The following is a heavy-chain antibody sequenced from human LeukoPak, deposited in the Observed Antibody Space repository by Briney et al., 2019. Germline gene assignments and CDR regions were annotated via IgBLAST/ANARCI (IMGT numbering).Heavy chain of an antibody. CDR1: GGSISSSPYY. CDR2: IYYSGTT. V-gene: IGHV4-39*07. Sequence: PSETLSLTCTVSGGSISSSPYYWGWIRQPPGKGLEWIGSIYYSGTTHYNPSLESRVTISVDTSKNQFSLKLASVTAADTAVYYCAREGVPNYYGSGSYLNSWGQGTLVTVSS. J-gene: IGHJ4*02. CDR3: AREGVPNYYGSGSYLNS. D-gene: IGHD3-10*01.